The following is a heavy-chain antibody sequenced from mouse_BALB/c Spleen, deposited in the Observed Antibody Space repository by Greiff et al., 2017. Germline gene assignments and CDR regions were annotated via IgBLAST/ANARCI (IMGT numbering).Heavy chain of an antibody. CDR2: ISSGGGST. V-gene: IGHV5-12-1*01. D-gene: IGHD1-1*02. J-gene: IGHJ4*01. Sequence: EVMLVESGGGLVKPGGSLKLSCAASGFAFSSYDMSWVRQTPEKRLEWVAYISSGGGSTYYPDTVKGRFTIARDNAKNTLYLQMSSLKSEDTAMYYCARRYVYAMDYWGQGTSVTVSS. CDR1: GFAFSSYD. CDR3: ARRYVYAMDY.